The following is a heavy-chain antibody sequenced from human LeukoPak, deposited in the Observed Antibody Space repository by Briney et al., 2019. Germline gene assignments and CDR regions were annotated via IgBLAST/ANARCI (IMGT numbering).Heavy chain of an antibody. CDR2: ISSSSSYI. CDR1: GFTFSSYS. CDR3: AKGTAADSSGWAFDY. J-gene: IGHJ4*02. D-gene: IGHD6-19*01. V-gene: IGHV3-21*04. Sequence: GGSLRLSCAASGFTFSSYSMNWVRQAPGKGLEWVSSISSSSSYIYYADSVKGRFTISRDNAKNSPYLQMNSLRAEDMALYYCAKGTAADSSGWAFDYWGQGTLVTVSS.